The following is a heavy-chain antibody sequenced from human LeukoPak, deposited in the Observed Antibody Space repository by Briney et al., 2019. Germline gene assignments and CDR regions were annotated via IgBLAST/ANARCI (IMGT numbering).Heavy chain of an antibody. CDR3: AGHHPRNTVDF. CDR2: ISYSGST. CDR1: GGSISSYY. Sequence: PSETLSLTCTVSGGSISSYYWSWIRQPPGKGLEWIGYISYSGSTNSNPSLKSRVTISLGTSKNQFSLKLSSVTAADTAVYYCAGHHPRNTVDFWGQGTLVTVSS. D-gene: IGHD2-8*02. V-gene: IGHV4-59*08. J-gene: IGHJ4*02.